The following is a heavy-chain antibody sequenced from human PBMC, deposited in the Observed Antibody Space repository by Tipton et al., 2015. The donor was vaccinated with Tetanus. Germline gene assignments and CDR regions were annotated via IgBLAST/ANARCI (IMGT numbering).Heavy chain of an antibody. V-gene: IGHV3-30-3*01. J-gene: IGHJ6*02. Sequence: SLRLSCVGSRFTFSSYAFTWVRQTPGKGLEGVAIMSYDGTNEYYAKSVKGRFTISRDNSKNTVYLQMNSLRPEDTAVYYCARSGFYGSGLKYYYGIDVWGQGTTVTVSS. CDR1: RFTFSSYA. CDR3: ARSGFYGSGLKYYYGIDV. CDR2: MSYDGTNE. D-gene: IGHD3-10*01.